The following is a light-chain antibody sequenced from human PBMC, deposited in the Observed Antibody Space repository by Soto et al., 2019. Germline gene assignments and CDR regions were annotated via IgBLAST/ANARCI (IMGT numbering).Light chain of an antibody. J-gene: IGLJ2*01. V-gene: IGLV4-69*01. CDR1: SEYSTYA. CDR2: LNFDGSH. Sequence: QLVLTQSPSASASLGASVKLTCTLSSEYSTYAIAWHQQQSEKGPRYLMKLNFDGSHNKGDGIPDRFSGSSYGAERYLSISSLQSEDEADYYCQTWGAGIRVFGGGTKLTVL. CDR3: QTWGAGIRV.